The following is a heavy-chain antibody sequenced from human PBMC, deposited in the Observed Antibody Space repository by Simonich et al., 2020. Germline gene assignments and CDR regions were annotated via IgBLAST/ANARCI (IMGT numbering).Heavy chain of an antibody. D-gene: IGHD2-2*01. V-gene: IGHV4-38-2*01. CDR1: GYSISSGYY. CDR3: RGYCSNTSCYDY. Sequence: QVQLQESGPGLVKPSETLSLTCAVSGYSISSGYYWGWIRKPPGKGREWIGSIYHRGSTYYNPSLKSRVTISVDTSKNQFSLKLSSVTSADTAVYYCRGYCSNTSCYDYWGQGTLVTVSS. J-gene: IGHJ4*02. CDR2: IYHRGST.